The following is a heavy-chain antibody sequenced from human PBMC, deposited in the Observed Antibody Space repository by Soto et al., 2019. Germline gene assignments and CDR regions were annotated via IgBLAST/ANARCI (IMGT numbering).Heavy chain of an antibody. D-gene: IGHD1-20*01. CDR3: ARQGINRRFGPGAFDI. J-gene: IGHJ3*02. V-gene: IGHV4-39*01. CDR1: GDSLSSSYYY. Sequence: QLQLQESGPGLVKPSETLSLTCSVSGDSLSSSYYYWGWIRPPPGERLEWIASVDYTGSAYYSPSLMSRVTISGDPSNTVFSRKVASVSAADTALYYCARQGINRRFGPGAFDIWGQGTTVIVSS. CDR2: VDYTGSA.